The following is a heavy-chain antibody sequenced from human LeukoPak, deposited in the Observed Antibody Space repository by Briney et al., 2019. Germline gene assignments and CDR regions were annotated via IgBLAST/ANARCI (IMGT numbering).Heavy chain of an antibody. CDR1: GFTFINYY. CDR2: INLSGGST. J-gene: IGHJ4*02. CDR3: ARDLDYGEKSEDY. D-gene: IGHD4/OR15-4a*01. V-gene: IGHV1-46*01. Sequence: GASVKVSCKASGFTFINYYMHWVRQAPGQGLEWLGIINLSGGSTHYPQKFQDRVTMTRGTSTSTVYMELSSLRSEDTAVYYCARDLDYGEKSEDYWGQGTLVTVSS.